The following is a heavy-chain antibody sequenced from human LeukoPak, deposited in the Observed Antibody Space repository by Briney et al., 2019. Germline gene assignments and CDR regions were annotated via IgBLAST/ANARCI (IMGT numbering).Heavy chain of an antibody. CDR1: GYTFTSYG. V-gene: IGHV1-69*05. CDR2: IIPIFGTA. D-gene: IGHD3-22*01. CDR3: AREELKYYYDSSGYFY. J-gene: IGHJ4*02. Sequence: SVKVSCKASGYTFTSYGISWVRQAPGQGLEWMGGIIPIFGTANYAQKFQGRVTITTDESTSTAYMELSSLRSEDTAVYYCAREELKYYYDSSGYFYWGQGTLVTVSS.